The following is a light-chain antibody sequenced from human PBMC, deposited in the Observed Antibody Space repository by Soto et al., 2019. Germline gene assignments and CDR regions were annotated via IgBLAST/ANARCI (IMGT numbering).Light chain of an antibody. CDR1: SSNIGNNA. J-gene: IGLJ2*01. CDR2: DNN. CDR3: ATWDSSLSGEV. Sequence: QSVLTQPPSVSEAPRHRVTIYCSGSSSNIGNNAVNWYQQLPGTAPKLLIYDNNKRPSGIPDRFSGSKSGTSATLGITGLQTGDEADYHCATWDSSLSGEVFGGGTKLTVL. V-gene: IGLV1-51*01.